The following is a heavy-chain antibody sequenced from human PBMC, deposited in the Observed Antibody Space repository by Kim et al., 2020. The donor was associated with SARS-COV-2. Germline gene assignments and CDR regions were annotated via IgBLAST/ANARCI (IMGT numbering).Heavy chain of an antibody. CDR1: GYNFNDYW. J-gene: IGHJ4*02. CDR3: ARHWGFSTPSPHFDY. CDR2: IYPGDSDI. Sequence: GESLKISCKDYGYNFNDYWIGWVRQMPGKGLEWMGIIYPGDSDIRYSPSFQGQVTISADKSISTAYLQWSSLQASDTAIYYCARHWGFSTPSPHFDYWGQGTLVTVSS. V-gene: IGHV5-51*01. D-gene: IGHD3-10*01.